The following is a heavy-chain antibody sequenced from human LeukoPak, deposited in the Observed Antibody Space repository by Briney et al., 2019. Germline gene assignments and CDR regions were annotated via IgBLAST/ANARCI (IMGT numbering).Heavy chain of an antibody. J-gene: IGHJ5*02. CDR1: GYSISSGYY. V-gene: IGHV4-38-2*02. CDR3: ARGRRNYYGSGSYSRRFDP. D-gene: IGHD3-10*01. CDR2: IYHSGST. Sequence: PSETLSLTCTVSGYSISSGYYWGWIRPPPGKGLEWIGNIYHSGSTNYTPSLKSRVTISVDTSKNQFSLKLSSVTAADTAVYYCARGRRNYYGSGSYSRRFDPWGQGTLVTVSS.